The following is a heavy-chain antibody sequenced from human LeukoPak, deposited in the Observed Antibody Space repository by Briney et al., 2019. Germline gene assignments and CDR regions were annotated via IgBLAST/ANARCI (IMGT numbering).Heavy chain of an antibody. D-gene: IGHD1-26*01. CDR1: GGSISSSSYY. V-gene: IGHV4-39*07. Sequence: SSETLSLTCTVSGGSISSSSYYWGWIRQPPGKGLEWIGSIYYSGSTYYNPSLKSRVTISVDTSKNQFSLKLSSVTAADTAVYYCARVEGIVGATTFDYWGQGTLVTVSS. CDR3: ARVEGIVGATTFDY. CDR2: IYYSGST. J-gene: IGHJ4*02.